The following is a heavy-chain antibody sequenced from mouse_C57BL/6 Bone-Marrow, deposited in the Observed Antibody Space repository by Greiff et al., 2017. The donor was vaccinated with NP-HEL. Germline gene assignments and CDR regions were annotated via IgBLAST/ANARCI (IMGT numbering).Heavy chain of an antibody. CDR1: GYTFTSYW. Sequence: QVQLQQSGAELVKPGASVKLSCKASGYTFTSYWMHWVKQRPGQGLEWIGMIHPNSGSTNYNEKFKSKATLTVDKSSSTAYMQLSSLTSEDSAVYYCARRGVLDSYKDYYAMDYWGQGTSVTVSS. V-gene: IGHV1-64*01. CDR2: IHPNSGST. J-gene: IGHJ4*01. CDR3: ARRGVLDSYKDYYAMDY. D-gene: IGHD6-1*02.